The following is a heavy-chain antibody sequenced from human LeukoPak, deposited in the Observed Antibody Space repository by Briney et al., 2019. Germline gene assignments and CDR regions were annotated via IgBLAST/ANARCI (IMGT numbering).Heavy chain of an antibody. J-gene: IGHJ4*02. CDR3: ARVVSTVTTYYFDY. CDR2: IYYSGST. D-gene: IGHD4-17*01. CDR1: GGSITSSSFY. V-gene: IGHV4-39*07. Sequence: SXTLSLTCTVSGGSITSSSFYWGWIRQPPGKGLEWIANIYYSGSTNYKPSLKSRVTISEKTAKNQFSLKLSSVTAADTAVYYCARVVSTVTTYYFDYWGQGTLVTVSS.